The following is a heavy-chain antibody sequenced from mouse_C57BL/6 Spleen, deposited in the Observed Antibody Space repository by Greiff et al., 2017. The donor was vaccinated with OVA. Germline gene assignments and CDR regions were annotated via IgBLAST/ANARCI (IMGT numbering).Heavy chain of an antibody. D-gene: IGHD1-1*01. V-gene: IGHV1-82*01. CDR2: IYPGDGDT. CDR1: GYAFSSSW. J-gene: IGHJ4*01. CDR3: ARSTGGAMDY. Sequence: VMLVESGPELVKPGASVKISCKASGYAFSSSWMNWVKQRPGKGLEWIGRIYPGDGDTNYNGKFKGKATLTADKSSSTAYMQLSSLTSEDSAVYFCARSTGGAMDYWGQGTSVTVSS.